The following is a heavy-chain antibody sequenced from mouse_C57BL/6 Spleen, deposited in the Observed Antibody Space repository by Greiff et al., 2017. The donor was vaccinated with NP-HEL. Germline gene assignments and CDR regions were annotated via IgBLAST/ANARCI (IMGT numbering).Heavy chain of an antibody. CDR1: GYTFTSYW. CDR3: ARSDYYFDY. V-gene: IGHV1-64*01. J-gene: IGHJ2*01. Sequence: QVQLKESGAELVKPGASVKLSCKASGYTFTSYWMHWVKQRPGQGLEWIGMIHPNSGSTNYNEKFKSKATLTVDKSSSTAYMQLSSLTSEDSAVYYCARSDYYFDYWGQGTTLTVSS. CDR2: IHPNSGST.